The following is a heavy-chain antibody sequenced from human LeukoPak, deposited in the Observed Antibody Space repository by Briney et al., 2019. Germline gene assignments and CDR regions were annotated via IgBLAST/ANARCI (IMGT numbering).Heavy chain of an antibody. CDR2: IYYTGST. Sequence: SETLSLTCTVSGGSMSSYYWSWVRQPPEKGLEWIGYIYYTGSTNYNPSLKSRVTISVDMSKNQFSLKLSSVTAADTAMYYCARGTTVSXXXGQGTLVTXSS. CDR1: GGSMSSYY. CDR3: ARGTTVSXX. J-gene: IGHJ4*02. V-gene: IGHV4-59*01. D-gene: IGHD4-11*01.